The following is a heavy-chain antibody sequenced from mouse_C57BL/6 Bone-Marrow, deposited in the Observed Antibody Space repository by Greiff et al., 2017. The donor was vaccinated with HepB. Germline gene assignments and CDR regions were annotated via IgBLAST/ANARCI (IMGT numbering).Heavy chain of an antibody. CDR1: GYTFTDYE. CDR2: IDPETGGT. J-gene: IGHJ2*01. CDR3: TRWYYGSSYYFDY. V-gene: IGHV1-15*01. Sequence: LVESGAELVRPGASVTLSCKASGYTFTDYEMHWVKQTPVHGLEWIGAIDPETGGTAYNQKFKGKAILTADKSSSTAYMELRSLTSEDSAVYYCTRWYYGSSYYFDYWGQGTTLTVSS. D-gene: IGHD1-1*01.